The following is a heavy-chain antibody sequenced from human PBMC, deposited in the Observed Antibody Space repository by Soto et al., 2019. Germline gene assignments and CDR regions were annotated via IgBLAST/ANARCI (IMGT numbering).Heavy chain of an antibody. CDR3: ASSYGSGYRAFDY. V-gene: IGHV1-69*02. J-gene: IGHJ4*02. Sequence: QVQLVQSGAEVKRPGSSVKVSCKASGATFTFYSINWVRQAPGLGLEWMGRINPILSMSNYAQRFQGRVTMTADKSTRTAYMELSSLRSEDTAIYYCASSYGSGYRAFDYWGQGALVTVSS. CDR2: INPILSMS. D-gene: IGHD3-10*01. CDR1: GATFTFYS.